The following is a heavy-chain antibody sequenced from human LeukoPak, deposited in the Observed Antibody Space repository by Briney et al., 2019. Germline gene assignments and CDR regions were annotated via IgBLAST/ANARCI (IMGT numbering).Heavy chain of an antibody. V-gene: IGHV1-2*02. CDR3: ARSPHILTAEKFDY. J-gene: IGHJ4*02. CDR1: GYTFTGYY. D-gene: IGHD3-9*01. Sequence: VASVKVSCTASGYTFTGYYRHWVRQAPGQGLEWMGWINPNSGGTNYAQKFQGRVTMTRDTPISTAYMEVSRLRSADTAVYYCARSPHILTAEKFDYWGQGTRVTVSS. CDR2: INPNSGGT.